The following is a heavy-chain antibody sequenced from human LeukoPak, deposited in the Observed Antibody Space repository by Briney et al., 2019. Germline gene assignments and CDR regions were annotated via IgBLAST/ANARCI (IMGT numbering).Heavy chain of an antibody. CDR1: GFTFSSYA. CDR3: AKDSRIAVAGRGDLDY. Sequence: TGGSLRLSCAASGFTFSSYAMSWVRQAPGKWRERVSAISGSGGSTYYADSVKGRFTISSDNSKNTLYLQMNSLRAEDTAVYYCAKDSRIAVAGRGDLDYWGQGTLVTVSS. D-gene: IGHD6-19*01. J-gene: IGHJ4*02. V-gene: IGHV3-23*01. CDR2: ISGSGGST.